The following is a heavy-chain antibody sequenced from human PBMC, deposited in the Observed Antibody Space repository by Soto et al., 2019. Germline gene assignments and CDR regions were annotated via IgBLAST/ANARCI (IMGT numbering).Heavy chain of an antibody. D-gene: IGHD3-10*01. Sequence: GGSLRLSCAASGFTFSSYGMHWVRQAPGKGLEWVAVISYDGSNKYYADSVKGRFTISRDNSKNTLYLQMNSLRAEDTAVYYWAKENRLGELLSGLPDYYYYYGMDVWGQGTTVTVSS. V-gene: IGHV3-30*18. CDR2: ISYDGSNK. CDR3: AKENRLGELLSGLPDYYYYYGMDV. CDR1: GFTFSSYG. J-gene: IGHJ6*02.